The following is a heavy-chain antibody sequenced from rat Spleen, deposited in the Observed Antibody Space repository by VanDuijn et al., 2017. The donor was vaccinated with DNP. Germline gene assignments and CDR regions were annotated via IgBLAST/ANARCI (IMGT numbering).Heavy chain of an antibody. CDR2: SIYDGSHT. D-gene: IGHD1-11*01. CDR1: GFTFSDSA. J-gene: IGHJ4*01. V-gene: IGHV5-7*01. CDR3: ARGGGSYYAMDA. Sequence: EVQLVESGGDLVQPGRSLKLSCTASGFTFSDSAMAWVRQSPKMGLEWVATSIYDGSHTFYRDSVQGRFTISRDNAKNTLYLQMNSLRSEDTDTYYCARGGGSYYAMDAWGQGTSVTVSS.